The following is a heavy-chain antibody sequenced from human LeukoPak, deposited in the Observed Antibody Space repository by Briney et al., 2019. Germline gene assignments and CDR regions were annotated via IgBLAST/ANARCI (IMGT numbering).Heavy chain of an antibody. V-gene: IGHV3-13*01. CDR1: GFTFRSYD. CDR3: AREKREYSSGWDAFDI. Sequence: PAGGSLRLSCEAFGFTFRSYDFHWVRQATGKGLEWVSAIGTVGDTYYAGSVKGRFTISREDGKNSLYLQMNSLRPGDTAVYYCAREKREYSSGWDAFDIWGRGTKVTVSS. D-gene: IGHD6-19*01. CDR2: IGTVGDT. J-gene: IGHJ3*02.